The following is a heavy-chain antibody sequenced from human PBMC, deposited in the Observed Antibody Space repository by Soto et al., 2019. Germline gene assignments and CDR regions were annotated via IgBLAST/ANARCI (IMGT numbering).Heavy chain of an antibody. D-gene: IGHD6-13*01. CDR2: IYYSGST. CDR1: GGSIISNYY. J-gene: IGHJ6*02. V-gene: IGHV4-31*03. Sequence: PSETLSLTCSVSGGSIISNYYWSWIRQHPGKGLEWIAYIYYSGSTYYNPSLKSRVTMSVDTSKNHFSLKLSSVTAADTAVYYCAREAEAGGYFYVMDVWGQGTTVTVPS. CDR3: AREAEAGGYFYVMDV.